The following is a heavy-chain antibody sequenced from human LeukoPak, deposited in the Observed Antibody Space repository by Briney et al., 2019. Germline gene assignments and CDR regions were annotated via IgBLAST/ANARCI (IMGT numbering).Heavy chain of an antibody. CDR3: ARRRYYYDSSGYYWSTERTYFDY. CDR1: GGSISSYY. Sequence: SETLSLTCTVSGGSISSYYWSWIRQPPGKGLEWIGYIYYSGSTNYNPSLKSRVTISVDTSKNQFSLKLSSVTAADTAVYYCARRRYYYDSSGYYWSTERTYFDYWGQGTLVTVPS. D-gene: IGHD3-22*01. J-gene: IGHJ4*02. CDR2: IYYSGST. V-gene: IGHV4-59*12.